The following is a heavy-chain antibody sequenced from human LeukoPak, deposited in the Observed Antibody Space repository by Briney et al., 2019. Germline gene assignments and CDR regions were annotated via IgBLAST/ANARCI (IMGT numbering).Heavy chain of an antibody. CDR3: AREGDRHFTFDY. CDR2: MSYDGGEK. V-gene: IGHV3-30*01. CDR1: GSFSGHL. D-gene: IGHD2/OR15-2a*01. Sequence: GRSLRLSCAASGSFSGHLLHWVRPAPGKGLEWVAGMSYDGGEKYYADSVRGRFAISRDNSKNTVYLEMNSLGPEDAAVYYCAREGDRHFTFDYWGRGTLVTVSS. J-gene: IGHJ4*02.